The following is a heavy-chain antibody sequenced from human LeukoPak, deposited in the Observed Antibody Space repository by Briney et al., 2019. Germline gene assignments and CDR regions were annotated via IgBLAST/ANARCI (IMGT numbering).Heavy chain of an antibody. J-gene: IGHJ6*04. CDR3: ARDQAYYDFWSGYLTCMDV. D-gene: IGHD3-3*01. V-gene: IGHV1-2*02. CDR1: GYTFTGYY. CDR2: INPNSGGT. Sequence: GASVKVSCKASGYTFTGYYMHWVRQAPGQGLEWMGWINPNSGGTNYAQKFQGRVTMTRDTSISTAYMELSRLRSDDTAVYYCARDQAYYDFWSGYLTCMDVWGKGTTVTVSS.